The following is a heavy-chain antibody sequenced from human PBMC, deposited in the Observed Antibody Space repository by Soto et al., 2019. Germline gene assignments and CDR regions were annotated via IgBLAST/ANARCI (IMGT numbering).Heavy chain of an antibody. J-gene: IGHJ6*02. CDR3: ARGSSIAGLYYGMDV. V-gene: IGHV4-31*03. CDR2: NYYSGIT. Sequence: QVQLQESGPGLVKPSQTLSLTCTVSGGSISSGGYYWTWIRQHPGKVLEWNGYNYYSGITYYNPSLKSRVTISLDTSKNQFSLKLSSVTAADTAVYYCARGSSIAGLYYGMDVWGQGTTVTVSS. D-gene: IGHD6-6*01. CDR1: GGSISSGGYY.